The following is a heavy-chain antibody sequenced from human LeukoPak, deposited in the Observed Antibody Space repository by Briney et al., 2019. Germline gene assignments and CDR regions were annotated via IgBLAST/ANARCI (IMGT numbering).Heavy chain of an antibody. J-gene: IGHJ4*02. V-gene: IGHV4-59*02. CDR1: GGSVSSYY. CDR3: ARVLGYSYGYIDY. D-gene: IGHD5-18*01. Sequence: SETLSLTCTVYGGSVSSYYWSWIRQPPGKGLEWIGYIYYSGSTNYNPSLKSRVTISVDTSKNQFSLKLSSVTAADTAVYYCARVLGYSYGYIDYWGQGTLVTVSS. CDR2: IYYSGST.